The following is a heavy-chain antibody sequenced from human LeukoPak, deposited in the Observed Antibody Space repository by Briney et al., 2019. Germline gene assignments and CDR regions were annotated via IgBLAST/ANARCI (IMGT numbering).Heavy chain of an antibody. J-gene: IGHJ4*02. D-gene: IGHD1-26*01. V-gene: IGHV1-18*01. CDR2: ISPYKGNT. CDR1: GYTFTSYG. Sequence: ASVKVSCKASGYTFTSYGISWVRQAPGQGLEWMGCISPYKGNTNYAQKLQGRVTMTTDTSTSTAYMELRSLRSDDTAVYYCARDLRNMVGARPRLFDSWGQGTLVTVSS. CDR3: ARDLRNMVGARPRLFDS.